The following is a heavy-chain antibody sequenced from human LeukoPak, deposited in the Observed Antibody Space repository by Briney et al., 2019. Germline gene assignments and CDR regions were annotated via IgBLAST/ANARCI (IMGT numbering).Heavy chain of an antibody. D-gene: IGHD6-13*01. CDR2: ISSSSSTI. V-gene: IGHV3-48*01. CDR3: AGIAAAGPDPMFDY. J-gene: IGHJ4*02. CDR1: GFTFSSYS. Sequence: GGTLRLSCAASGFTFSSYSMNWVRDAPGKGLEWGSYISSSSSTIYYADSVKGRFTISRDNAKNSLYLQMNSLRAEDTAVYYCAGIAAAGPDPMFDYWGQGTLVTVSS.